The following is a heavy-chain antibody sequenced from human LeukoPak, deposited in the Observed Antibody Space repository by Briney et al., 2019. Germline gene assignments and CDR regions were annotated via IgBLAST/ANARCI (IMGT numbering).Heavy chain of an antibody. D-gene: IGHD3-3*01. J-gene: IGHJ4*02. V-gene: IGHV3-49*04. CDR3: SRIDHDFFDY. Sequence: GGSLRLSCPASGFTFGDFAMSWVGQAPGGGLEGVSFIRSKVYGGSTEYAASVKGRFTISRDDSKSIVYLQMDSLKSEDTAVYYCSRIDHDFFDYWGQGILVTVSS. CDR1: GFTFGDFA. CDR2: IRSKVYGGST.